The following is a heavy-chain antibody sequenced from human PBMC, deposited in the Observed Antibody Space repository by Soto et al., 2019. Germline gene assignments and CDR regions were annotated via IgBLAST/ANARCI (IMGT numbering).Heavy chain of an antibody. CDR3: ARAAGIMTRGFHGMDV. CDR2: ISSTASTI. D-gene: IGHD3-10*01. CDR1: GFAFSDYE. V-gene: IGHV3-48*03. J-gene: IGHJ6*02. Sequence: ESGGGLVQPGGSLRLSCAASGFAFSDYEMNWVRQAPGKGLEWISYISSTASTIHYADSVKGRFTISRDNAKNSVYLQMNSLRAEDSAVYYCARAAGIMTRGFHGMDVWGQGTTVTVSS.